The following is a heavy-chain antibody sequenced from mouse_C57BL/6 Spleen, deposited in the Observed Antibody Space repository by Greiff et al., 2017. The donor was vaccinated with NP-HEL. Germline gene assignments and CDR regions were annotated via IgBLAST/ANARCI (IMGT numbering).Heavy chain of an antibody. J-gene: IGHJ2*01. V-gene: IGHV3-6*01. D-gene: IGHD2-3*01. CDR1: GYSITSGYY. CDR3: AREDDGYYVNYFED. CDR2: ISYDGSN. Sequence: ESGPGLVKPSQSLSLTCSVTGYSITSGYYWYWIRQFPGNKLEWMGYISYDGSNNYNPSLKNRISFTRDTSKNQFFLKLNTVTTEDTATYYCAREDDGYYVNYFEDWGQGTTLTVAS.